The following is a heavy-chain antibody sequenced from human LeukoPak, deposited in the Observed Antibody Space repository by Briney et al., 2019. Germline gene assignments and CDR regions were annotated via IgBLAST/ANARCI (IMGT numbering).Heavy chain of an antibody. V-gene: IGHV1-24*01. D-gene: IGHD2-2*01. CDR3: ATFGSRGYQLLSYYYYGMDV. CDR2: FDPEDGET. CDR1: GYTLTELS. Sequence: ASVKVSCNVSGYTLTELSMHWVRQAPGKGLEWMGGFDPEDGETIYAQKFQGRVIMTEDTSTDTAYMELSSLRSEDTAVYYCATFGSRGYQLLSYYYYGMDVWGQGTTVTVSS. J-gene: IGHJ6*02.